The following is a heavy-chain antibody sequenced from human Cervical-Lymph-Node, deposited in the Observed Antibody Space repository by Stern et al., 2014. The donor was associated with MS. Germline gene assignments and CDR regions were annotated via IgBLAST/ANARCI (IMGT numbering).Heavy chain of an antibody. CDR1: GFTFSSYG. V-gene: IGHV3-33*01. CDR3: ARDFYSSSSHYYGMDV. D-gene: IGHD6-13*01. CDR2: IWYDGSNK. J-gene: IGHJ6*02. Sequence: DQLVESGGGVVQPGRSLRLSCAASGFTFSSYGMHWVRQAPGKGLAWVAVIWYDGSNKYYADAVKGRFTISRDNSKNTLYLQMNSLRAEDTAVYYCARDFYSSSSHYYGMDVWGQGTTVTVSS.